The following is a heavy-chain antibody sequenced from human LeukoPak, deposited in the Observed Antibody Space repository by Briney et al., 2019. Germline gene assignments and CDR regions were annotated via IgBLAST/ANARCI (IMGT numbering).Heavy chain of an antibody. Sequence: SETLSLTCAVYGGPFRGFFWSWIRQAPGKGLEWIGEISHSGSPNYNPSLKSRITISVEPSKSQFSLRLTSVTGAETAVYYCARGIFYGGRNQYIWFDLWGQGTLVTVSS. CDR1: GGPFRGFF. CDR3: ARGIFYGGRNQYIWFDL. D-gene: IGHD4-23*01. J-gene: IGHJ5*02. V-gene: IGHV4-34*01. CDR2: ISHSGSP.